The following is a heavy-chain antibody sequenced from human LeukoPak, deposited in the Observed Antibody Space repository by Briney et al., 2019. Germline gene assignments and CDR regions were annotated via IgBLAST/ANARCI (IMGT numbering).Heavy chain of an antibody. CDR1: GGSISSYY. Sequence: SETLSLTCTVSGGSISSYYWSWIRQPPGKGLEWIGYIYYTGNTNYNPSLKSRVTISVDTSKNQFSLNLSSVTPADTAIYYCARLGGATSPFGYWGQGTLVTVSS. CDR3: ARLGGATSPFGY. J-gene: IGHJ4*02. D-gene: IGHD1-26*01. V-gene: IGHV4-59*08. CDR2: IYYTGNT.